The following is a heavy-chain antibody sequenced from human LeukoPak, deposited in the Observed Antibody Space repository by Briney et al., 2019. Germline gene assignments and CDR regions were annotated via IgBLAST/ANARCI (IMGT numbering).Heavy chain of an antibody. Sequence: SETLSLTCTVSGGSISSTNYYWGWIRQPPGKRLEWIGTTYYSGETYYSPSLKSRITISRDTSKNLFSLSLTSVTAADTAVYYCARHHDYLWMNYRRPGHYLDFWGQGTLVTVSS. D-gene: IGHD3-16*02. V-gene: IGHV4-39*01. CDR1: GGSISSTNYY. CDR2: TYYSGET. J-gene: IGHJ4*02. CDR3: ARHHDYLWMNYRRPGHYLDF.